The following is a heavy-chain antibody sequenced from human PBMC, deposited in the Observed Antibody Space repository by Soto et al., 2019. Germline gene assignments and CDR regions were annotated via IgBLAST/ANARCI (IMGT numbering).Heavy chain of an antibody. V-gene: IGHV3-30*18. D-gene: IGHD3-22*01. CDR3: AKDVRYDSSGYPDY. CDR1: GFTFSSYG. Sequence: QVQLVESGGGVVQPGRSLRLSCAASGFTFSSYGMHWVRQAPGTGLEWVAVISYDGSNKYYADYVKGRFTISRDNSKNTLYLQMNSLRAEDTAVYYCAKDVRYDSSGYPDYWGQGTLVTVSS. CDR2: ISYDGSNK. J-gene: IGHJ4*02.